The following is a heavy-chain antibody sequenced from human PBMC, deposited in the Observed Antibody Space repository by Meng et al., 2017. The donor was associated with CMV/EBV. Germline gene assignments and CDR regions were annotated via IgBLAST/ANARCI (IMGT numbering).Heavy chain of an antibody. CDR2: IYYSGST. CDR3: ARQGYYYDIGWFDP. J-gene: IGHJ5*02. D-gene: IGHD3-22*01. V-gene: IGHV4-39*01. CDR1: GGSISSSSYY. Sequence: ESLKISCTVSGGSISSSSYYWGWIRQPPGKGLEWIGSIYYSGSTYYNPSLKSRVTISVDTSKNQFSLKLSSVTAADTAVYYCARQGYYYDIGWFDPWGQGTLVTVSS.